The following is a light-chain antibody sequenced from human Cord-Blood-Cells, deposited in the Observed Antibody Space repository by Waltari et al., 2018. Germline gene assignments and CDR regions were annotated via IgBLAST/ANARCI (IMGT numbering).Light chain of an antibody. CDR1: SSDVWSYNL. Sequence: QSALPQPASVSGSLGQSITISCTGTSSDVWSYNLVSWYQQHPGKAPKLMIYEGSKRPSGVSNRFSGSKSGNTASLTISGLQAEDEADYYCCSYAGSVVFGGGTKLTVL. V-gene: IGLV2-23*01. J-gene: IGLJ2*01. CDR2: EGS. CDR3: CSYAGSVV.